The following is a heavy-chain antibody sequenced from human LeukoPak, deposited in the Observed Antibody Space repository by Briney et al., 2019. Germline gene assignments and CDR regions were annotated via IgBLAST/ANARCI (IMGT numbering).Heavy chain of an antibody. Sequence: ASVKVSCKASGYTFTSYGISWVRQAPGQGLEWMGWISAYNGNTNYAQKFQGRVTITTDESTSTAYMELSSLRSEDTAVYYCASPSGSYPNFDYWGQGTLVTVSS. CDR2: ISAYNGNT. CDR3: ASPSGSYPNFDY. CDR1: GYTFTSYG. D-gene: IGHD1-26*01. J-gene: IGHJ4*02. V-gene: IGHV1-18*01.